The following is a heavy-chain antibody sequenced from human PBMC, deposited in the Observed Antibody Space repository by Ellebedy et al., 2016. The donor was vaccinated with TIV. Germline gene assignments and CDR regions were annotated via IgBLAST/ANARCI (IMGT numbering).Heavy chain of an antibody. D-gene: IGHD3-16*01. CDR2: ISHSGST. V-gene: IGHV4-38-2*02. CDR3: PRDPVGVWPAFDN. CDR1: GYSISSGYY. J-gene: IGHJ3*02. Sequence: MPGGSLRLSCTVSGYSISSGYYWRCFRQPPGEGLEWIGSISHSGSTYSNPYLQRRVTISVDPSKNQFSLNLSPVTAADTAVYYCPRDPVGVWPAFDNWGQGTMVTVSS.